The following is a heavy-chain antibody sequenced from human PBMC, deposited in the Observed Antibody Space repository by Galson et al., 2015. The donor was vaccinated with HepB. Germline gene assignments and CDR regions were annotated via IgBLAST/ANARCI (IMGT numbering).Heavy chain of an antibody. CDR3: ARTFYFDY. V-gene: IGHV3-30*04. CDR2: LSSHGDNE. J-gene: IGHJ4*02. CDR1: GFTFSSYA. D-gene: IGHD3-16*01. Sequence: SLRLSCAASGFTFSSYAMNWVRQAPGKGLEWVAVLSSHGDNEYYADSVKGRFTISRDHSENTVYLQMNSLRVEDTAVYYCARTFYFDYWGQGTLVTVSS.